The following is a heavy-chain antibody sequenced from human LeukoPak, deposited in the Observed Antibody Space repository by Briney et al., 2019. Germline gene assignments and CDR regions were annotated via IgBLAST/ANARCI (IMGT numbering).Heavy chain of an antibody. CDR2: IYYSGST. Sequence: SETLSLTCTVSGGSISSSSYYWSWIRQPPGKGLEWIGYIYYSGSTNYNPSLKSRVTISVDTSKNQFSLKLSSETAADTAVYYCARGSRSIAVAGDFDYWGQGTLVTVSS. CDR3: ARGSRSIAVAGDFDY. D-gene: IGHD6-19*01. V-gene: IGHV4-61*01. J-gene: IGHJ4*02. CDR1: GGSISSSSYY.